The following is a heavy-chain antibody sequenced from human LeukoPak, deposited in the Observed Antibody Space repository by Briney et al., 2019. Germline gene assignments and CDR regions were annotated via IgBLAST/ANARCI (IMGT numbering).Heavy chain of an antibody. Sequence: SVKVSCKASGGTFSSYAISWVRQAPGQGLEWMGGIIPIFGTANYAQKFQGRVTITADESTSTAYMELSSLRSEDTAVYYCARGGAIAARLYDYWGQGTLVTVSS. CDR3: ARGGAIAARLYDY. J-gene: IGHJ4*02. D-gene: IGHD6-6*01. CDR2: IIPIFGTA. CDR1: GGTFSSYA. V-gene: IGHV1-69*13.